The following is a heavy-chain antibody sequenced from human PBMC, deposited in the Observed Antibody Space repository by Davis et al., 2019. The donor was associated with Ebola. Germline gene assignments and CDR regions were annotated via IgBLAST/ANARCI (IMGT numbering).Heavy chain of an antibody. CDR2: IKQNGGAK. V-gene: IGHV3-7*01. Sequence: GGSLRLSCAASGFTFSDYWMSWVRQAPGKGLEWVANIKQNGGAKYYVDSVKGRFTISRDNAKNSLYLQINSLRAEDTAVYYCARDSNGATIWDWFDPWGQGTLVTVSS. CDR1: GFTFSDYW. CDR3: ARDSNGATIWDWFDP. J-gene: IGHJ5*02. D-gene: IGHD1-26*01.